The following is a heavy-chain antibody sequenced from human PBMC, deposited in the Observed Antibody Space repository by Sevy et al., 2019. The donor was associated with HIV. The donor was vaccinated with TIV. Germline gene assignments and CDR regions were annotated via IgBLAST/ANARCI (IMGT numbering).Heavy chain of an antibody. V-gene: IGHV3-30*14. J-gene: IGHJ4*02. D-gene: IGHD6-19*01. CDR1: EFMFSTYA. CDR2: ISYDGSSH. CDR3: GRDGGYSTDWYPSDY. Sequence: GGSLRLSCAASEFMFSTYAMHWVRQAPGKGLEWVAVISYDGSSHYYADSVKGRFTISRDNSKKTLFLQMNSLRLEDTAFYYCGRDGGYSTDWYPSDYWGQGTLVTVSS.